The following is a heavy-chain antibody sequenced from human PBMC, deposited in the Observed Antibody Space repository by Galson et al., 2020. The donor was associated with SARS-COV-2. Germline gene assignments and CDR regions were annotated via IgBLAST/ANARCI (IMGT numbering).Heavy chain of an antibody. CDR1: GGSISSYY. CDR2: IYTSGST. Sequence: SETLSLTCTVSGGSISSYYCSWIRQPAGKGLEWIGRIYTSGSTNYNPSLKSRVTMSVDTSKNQFPLKLSSVTAADTAMYYCARDRGRGFGELFHAFDIWGQGTMVTVSS. J-gene: IGHJ3*02. D-gene: IGHD3-10*01. V-gene: IGHV4-4*07. CDR3: ARDRGRGFGELFHAFDI.